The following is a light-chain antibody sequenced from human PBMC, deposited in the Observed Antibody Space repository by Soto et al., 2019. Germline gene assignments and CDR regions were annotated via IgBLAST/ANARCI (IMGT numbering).Light chain of an antibody. V-gene: IGKV1-39*01. J-gene: IGKJ1*01. CDR1: QSISTY. CDR3: QQSYRSPPWT. CDR2: RAS. Sequence: DIQMTQSPSSLSASVGDRVTISCRASQSISTYLNWYQQKPGTAPRLLIYRASSVKSGVPPRFSGSGAGRDFTLTISCLRPDDIATYFCQQSYRSPPWTFGQGTRVEVK.